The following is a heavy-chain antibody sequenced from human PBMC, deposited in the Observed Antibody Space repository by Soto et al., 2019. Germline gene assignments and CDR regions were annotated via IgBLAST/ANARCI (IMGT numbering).Heavy chain of an antibody. Sequence: QLQLQESGPGLVKPSETLSLTCTVSGGSISSSSYYWGWIRQPPGKGLEWIGSIYYSGSTYYNPSLQSRVTISVDTSKNQFSLKLSSVTAADTAVYYCASGRVGGDAPKHWGQGTLVTVSS. CDR2: IYYSGST. CDR3: ASGRVGGDAPKH. CDR1: GGSISSSSYY. J-gene: IGHJ1*01. D-gene: IGHD2-21*02. V-gene: IGHV4-39*01.